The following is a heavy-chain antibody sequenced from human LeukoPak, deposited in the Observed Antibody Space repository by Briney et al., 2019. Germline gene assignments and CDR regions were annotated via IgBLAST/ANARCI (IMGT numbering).Heavy chain of an antibody. Sequence: SGGSLRLSCAASGFTFSNYWMTWVRQAPGKGLEWVAYIQYDGSNAQYADSVKGRFSISRDSSKNILYLQMNSLRAEDTAVYYCAKDRCSNGVGCYYYYMDVWGKGTTVTISS. V-gene: IGHV3-30*02. CDR2: IQYDGSNA. CDR1: GFTFSNYW. CDR3: AKDRCSNGVGCYYYYMDV. D-gene: IGHD2-8*01. J-gene: IGHJ6*03.